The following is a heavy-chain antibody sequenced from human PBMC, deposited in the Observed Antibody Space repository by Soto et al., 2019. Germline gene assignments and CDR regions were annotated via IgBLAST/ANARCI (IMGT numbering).Heavy chain of an antibody. Sequence: GGSLRLSCAASGFTFSSYAMSWVRQAPGKGLEWVSSITSSGDRTYYADSVKGRFTISRDNSKNTLYLQMNSLRAEDTAVYYCARSYGDYVSDFDYWGQGTLVTVSS. D-gene: IGHD4-17*01. V-gene: IGHV3-23*01. J-gene: IGHJ4*02. CDR2: ITSSGDRT. CDR3: ARSYGDYVSDFDY. CDR1: GFTFSSYA.